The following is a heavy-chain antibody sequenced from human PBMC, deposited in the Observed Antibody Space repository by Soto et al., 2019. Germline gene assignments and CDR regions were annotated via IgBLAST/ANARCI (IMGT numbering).Heavy chain of an antibody. CDR2: ICAGGRT. J-gene: IGHJ4*02. CDR3: ARGPSGDKVDS. Sequence: QVQLQETGPGLLKPSQTLSLTCTVSGGSISPVDYWWRWIRQSPAMGLEWIGHICAGGRTYNNPSLESRVTMSVDTSKKQLSLTLSSVSAADTAVYYCARGPSGDKVDSWGQGTLVTVSS. V-gene: IGHV4-30-4*01. CDR1: GGSISPVDYW. D-gene: IGHD7-27*01.